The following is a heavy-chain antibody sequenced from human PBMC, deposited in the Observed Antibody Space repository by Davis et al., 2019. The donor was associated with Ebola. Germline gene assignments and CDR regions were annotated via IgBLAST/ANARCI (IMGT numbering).Heavy chain of an antibody. Sequence: GESLKISCAASGFTFSSYWMHWVRQVPGKGLVWVSHIHPDGSSTNYADSLKGRVTISRDNSKNTLDLQMNSLRAEDTAVYFCARGVAVAGFYFDYWGQGSLVTVSS. CDR2: IHPDGSST. V-gene: IGHV3-74*01. CDR1: GFTFSSYW. CDR3: ARGVAVAGFYFDY. D-gene: IGHD6-19*01. J-gene: IGHJ4*02.